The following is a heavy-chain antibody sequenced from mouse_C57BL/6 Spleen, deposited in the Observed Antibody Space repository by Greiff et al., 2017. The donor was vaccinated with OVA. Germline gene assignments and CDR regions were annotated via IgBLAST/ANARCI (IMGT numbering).Heavy chain of an antibody. D-gene: IGHD4-1*01. CDR3: ARQNWDDYFDY. CDR2: ISSGSSTI. Sequence: EVQLQESGGGLVKPGGSLKLSCAASGFTFSDYGMHWVRQAPEKGLEWVAYISSGSSTIYYADTVKGRFTISRDNAKNTLFLQMTSLRSEDTAMYYCARQNWDDYFDYWGQGTTPTVSS. V-gene: IGHV5-17*01. CDR1: GFTFSDYG. J-gene: IGHJ2*01.